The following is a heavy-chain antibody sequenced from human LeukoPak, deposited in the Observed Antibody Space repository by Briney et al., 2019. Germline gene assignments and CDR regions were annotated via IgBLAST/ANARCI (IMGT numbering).Heavy chain of an antibody. D-gene: IGHD2-15*01. CDR2: INPNSGGT. CDR1: GYTFTGYY. CDR3: ARSRDIVVVVAAQDTAEAFDI. Sequence: ASVKVSCKASGYTFTGYYMHWVRQAPGQGLEWMGWINPNSGGTNYAQKFQGWVTMTRDTSISTAYMELSRLRSDDTAVYYCARSRDIVVVVAAQDTAEAFDIWGQGTMVTVSS. J-gene: IGHJ3*02. V-gene: IGHV1-2*04.